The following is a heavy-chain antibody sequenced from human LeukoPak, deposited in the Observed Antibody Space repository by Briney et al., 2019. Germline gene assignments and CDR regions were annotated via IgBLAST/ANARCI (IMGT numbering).Heavy chain of an antibody. D-gene: IGHD6-13*01. CDR2: IKQDGSEK. Sequence: PGGSLRLSCAASGFTFSSYWMSWVRQAPGKGLEWVANIKQDGSEKYYVDSVKGRFTISRDNAKNSLYLQMNSLRAEDTAVYYCARDQVAAADPGYYYYYYMDVWGKGTTVTVSS. V-gene: IGHV3-7*01. J-gene: IGHJ6*03. CDR3: ARDQVAAADPGYYYYYYMDV. CDR1: GFTFSSYW.